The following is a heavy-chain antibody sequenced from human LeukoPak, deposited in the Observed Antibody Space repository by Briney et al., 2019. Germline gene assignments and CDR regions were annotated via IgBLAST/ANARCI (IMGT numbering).Heavy chain of an antibody. V-gene: IGHV1-2*06. J-gene: IGHJ4*02. CDR3: ARVDSGYDFDFDY. D-gene: IGHD5-12*01. CDR2: INPNSGGT. CDR1: GYTFTGYY. Sequence: ASVKASCKASGYTFTGYYMHWVRQAPGQGLEWMGRINPNSGGTNYAQKFQGRVTMTRDTSISTAYMELSRLRSDDTAVYYCARVDSGYDFDFDYWGQGTLVTVSS.